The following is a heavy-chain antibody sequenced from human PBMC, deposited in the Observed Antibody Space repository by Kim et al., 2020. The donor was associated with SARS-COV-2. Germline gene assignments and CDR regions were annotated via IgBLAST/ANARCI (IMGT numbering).Heavy chain of an antibody. D-gene: IGHD3-10*01. J-gene: IGHJ4*02. CDR1: GFSLSTSGVG. CDR3: AHRHSYGSEHAYYFDY. V-gene: IGHV2-5*02. Sequence: SGPTLVNPTQTLTLTCTFSGFSLSTSGVGVGWIRQPPGKALEWLALIYWDDDKRYSPSLKSRLTITKDTSKNQVVLTMTNMDPVDTATYYCAHRHSYGSEHAYYFDYWGQGTLVTVSS. CDR2: IYWDDDK.